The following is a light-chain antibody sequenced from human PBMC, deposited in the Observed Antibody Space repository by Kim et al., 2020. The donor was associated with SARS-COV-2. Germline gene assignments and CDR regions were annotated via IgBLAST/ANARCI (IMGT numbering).Light chain of an antibody. CDR1: ALPKQY. J-gene: IGLJ3*02. V-gene: IGLV3-25*03. CDR3: KSADSSGTYRV. CDR2: KDT. Sequence: PGQTATITCSGDALPKQYAYWYQQKPGQAPVLLITKDTERSSGTPERFSGSTSGTTVTLTISGVQAEDEADYYCKSADSSGTYRVFGGGTQLTVL.